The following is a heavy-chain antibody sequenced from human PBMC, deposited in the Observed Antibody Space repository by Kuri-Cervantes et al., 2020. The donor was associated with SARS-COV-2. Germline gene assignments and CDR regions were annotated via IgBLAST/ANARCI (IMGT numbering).Heavy chain of an antibody. CDR1: RDTFTTFG. J-gene: IGHJ4*02. Sequence: SVKVSCKASRDTFTTFGFSWVRQAPGQGLEWMGGIIPFFGTPSYAQRFQGRVTISADEPTRTVYMEMSSLTLEDTAVYFCARDVGYGGSSELDITYFDFWGQGTLVTVSS. D-gene: IGHD4-23*01. CDR3: ARDVGYGGSSELDITYFDF. CDR2: IIPFFGTP. V-gene: IGHV1-69*13.